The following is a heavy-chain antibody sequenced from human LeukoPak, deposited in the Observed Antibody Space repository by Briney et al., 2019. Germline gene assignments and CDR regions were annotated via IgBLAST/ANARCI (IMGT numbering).Heavy chain of an antibody. D-gene: IGHD6-13*01. J-gene: IGHJ6*02. Sequence: ASVKVSCKASGYTFTSYAMHWVRQAPGQRLEWMGRINPNSGGTNYAQKFQGRVTMTRDTSISTAYMELSSLRSDDTAVYYCARGSSSSWYYYYGMDVWGQGTTVTVSS. CDR2: INPNSGGT. CDR1: GYTFTSYA. CDR3: ARGSSSSWYYYYGMDV. V-gene: IGHV1-2*06.